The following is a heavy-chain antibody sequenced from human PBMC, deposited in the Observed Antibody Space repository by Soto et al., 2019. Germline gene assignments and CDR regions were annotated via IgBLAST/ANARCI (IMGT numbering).Heavy chain of an antibody. CDR1: GFTFISND. D-gene: IGHD3-3*01. Sequence: PWGSLRLSCAASGFTFISNDIIFVRHSPFKWLEWVSVIYSGGSTYYADAVKGRFTISRDNTNNTLYLQMNSLRAEDTAVYYCARLREAKYYYYYGMDVWGQGTTVTVSS. CDR3: ARLREAKYYYYYGMDV. J-gene: IGHJ6*02. CDR2: IYSGGST. V-gene: IGHV3-53*01.